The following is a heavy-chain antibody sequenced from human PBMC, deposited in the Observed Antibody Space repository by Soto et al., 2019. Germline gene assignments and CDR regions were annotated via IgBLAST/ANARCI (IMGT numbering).Heavy chain of an antibody. CDR3: ARLAFFKRFGEFDY. CDR1: GGCISSSSYY. Sequence: PSETLALTCTVSGGCISSSSYYWGWIRQPPGKGLEWIGSIYYSGSTYYNPSLKSRVTISVDTSKNQFSLKLSSVTAADTAVYYCARLAFFKRFGEFDYWGQGTLVTVSS. CDR2: IYYSGST. D-gene: IGHD3-10*01. J-gene: IGHJ4*02. V-gene: IGHV4-39*01.